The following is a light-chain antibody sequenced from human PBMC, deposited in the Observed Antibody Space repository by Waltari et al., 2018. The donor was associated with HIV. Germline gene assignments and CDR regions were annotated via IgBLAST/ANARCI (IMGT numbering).Light chain of an antibody. CDR2: DVT. CDR1: SSAISPYDF. CDR3: SSYTTSNTVV. Sequence: QSALTQPASVSGSPGQPITISCSATSSAISPYDFVSWYQKHPAKAPKLLIYDVTARPSGVSRRFSGSKSGSTASLTISSIQADDEADYYCSSYTTSNTVVFGPGTKLSVL. V-gene: IGLV2-14*03. J-gene: IGLJ2*01.